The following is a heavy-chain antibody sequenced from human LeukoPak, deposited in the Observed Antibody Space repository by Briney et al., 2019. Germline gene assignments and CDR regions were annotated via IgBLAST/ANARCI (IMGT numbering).Heavy chain of an antibody. Sequence: SETLSLTCTVSGGSLSSYYWSWIRQPPGKGLEWIGYIYYSGSTNYNPALKSRVTISVDTSKNQFSLKLSSVTAADTAVYYCARTEIATADPYYFDYWGQGTLVTVSS. CDR2: IYYSGST. CDR3: ARTEIATADPYYFDY. CDR1: GGSLSSYY. J-gene: IGHJ4*02. V-gene: IGHV4-59*08. D-gene: IGHD6-25*01.